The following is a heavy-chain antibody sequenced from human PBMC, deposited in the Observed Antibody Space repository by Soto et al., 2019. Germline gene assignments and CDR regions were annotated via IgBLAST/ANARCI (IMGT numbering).Heavy chain of an antibody. CDR3: AKATATGGGAFEI. CDR2: ILVSGST. V-gene: IGHV3-23*01. CDR1: GFICSSYD. J-gene: IGHJ3*02. D-gene: IGHD2-8*02. Sequence: GGSLRLSCAVSGFICSSYDMSCVRQAPGKGLEWVSTILVSGSTHYEDSVKGRFTISRDTSRNTVYLQMNSLTAGDTAVYYCAKATATGGGAFEIYGQGTMVTVSS.